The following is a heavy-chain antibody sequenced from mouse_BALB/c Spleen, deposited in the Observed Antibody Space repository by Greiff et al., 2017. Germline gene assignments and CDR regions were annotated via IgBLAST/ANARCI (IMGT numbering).Heavy chain of an antibody. CDR2: ISSGSSTI. CDR3: ARVGNYYFDY. J-gene: IGHJ2*01. V-gene: IGHV5-17*02. Sequence: EVKVVESGGGLVQPGGSRKLSCAASGFTFSSFGMHWVRQAPEKGLEWVAYISSGSSTIYYADTVKGRFTISRDNPKNTLFLQRTSLGSEDTAMYYCARVGNYYFDYWGQGTTLTVSA. D-gene: IGHD2-1*01. CDR1: GFTFSSFG.